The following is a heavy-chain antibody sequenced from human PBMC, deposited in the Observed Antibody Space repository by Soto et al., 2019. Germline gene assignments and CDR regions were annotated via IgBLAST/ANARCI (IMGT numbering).Heavy chain of an antibody. CDR3: ARALYGIAAAGTDY. Sequence: ALVKVSCKASGYTFTGYYMHWVRQAPGQGLEWMGWINPNSGGTNYAQKFQGRVTMTRDTSISTAYMELSRLRSDDTAVYYCARALYGIAAAGTDYWGQGTLVTVSS. CDR2: INPNSGGT. V-gene: IGHV1-2*02. D-gene: IGHD6-13*01. J-gene: IGHJ4*02. CDR1: GYTFTGYY.